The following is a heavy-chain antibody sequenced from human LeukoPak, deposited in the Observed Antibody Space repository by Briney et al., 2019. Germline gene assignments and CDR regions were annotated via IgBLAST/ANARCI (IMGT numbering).Heavy chain of an antibody. CDR1: GFTFSSYS. D-gene: IGHD4-17*01. CDR3: ASDAYGDYGRYFDY. Sequence: GGSLRLSCAASGFTFSSYSMNWVRQAPGKGLEWVSSISSSSSYIYYADSVKGRFTISRDNAKNSLYLQMNSLRAEDTALYYCASDAYGDYGRYFDYWGQGTLVTVSS. CDR2: ISSSSSYI. V-gene: IGHV3-21*04. J-gene: IGHJ4*02.